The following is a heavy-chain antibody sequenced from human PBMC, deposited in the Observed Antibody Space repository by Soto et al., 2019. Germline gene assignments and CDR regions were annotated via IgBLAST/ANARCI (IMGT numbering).Heavy chain of an antibody. D-gene: IGHD5-12*01. CDR2: MFYNGSS. Sequence: QVQLQESGPGLVKPSQTLSLTCTVSGASTSSGRSYWIWIRQHPGKSLEWIGYMFYNGSSYYHPSLKIRVNISADTSKNKFSLTLTSLTPADTAVYYCARDNGYGHFDSWGQGTLVTVSS. V-gene: IGHV4-31*03. CDR3: ARDNGYGHFDS. J-gene: IGHJ4*02. CDR1: GASTSSGRSY.